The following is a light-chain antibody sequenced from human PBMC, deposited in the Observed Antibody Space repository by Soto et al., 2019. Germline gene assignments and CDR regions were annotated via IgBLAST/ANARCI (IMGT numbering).Light chain of an antibody. Sequence: IEVTQSPSSLAASLGDRVTITFRASQTIGTYVNWYRQKSGAAPELLIYDASTLQSGVPSRFRGGASGTDFTLTISSLQLDDFATYYCQQSYNTPLTFGQGTKMDIK. J-gene: IGKJ1*01. CDR3: QQSYNTPLT. CDR2: DAS. CDR1: QTIGTY. V-gene: IGKV1-39*01.